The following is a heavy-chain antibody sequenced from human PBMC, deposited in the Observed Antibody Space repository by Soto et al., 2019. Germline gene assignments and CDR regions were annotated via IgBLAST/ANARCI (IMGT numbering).Heavy chain of an antibody. Sequence: ASVKVSCKASGGTFSSYAISWVRQAPGQGLEWMGGIIPIFGTANYAQKFQGRVTITADESTSTAYMELSSLRSEDTAVYYCARGAQLELRSDFDYWGQGTLVTVSS. D-gene: IGHD1-7*01. CDR3: ARGAQLELRSDFDY. J-gene: IGHJ4*02. CDR2: IIPIFGTA. V-gene: IGHV1-69*13. CDR1: GGTFSSYA.